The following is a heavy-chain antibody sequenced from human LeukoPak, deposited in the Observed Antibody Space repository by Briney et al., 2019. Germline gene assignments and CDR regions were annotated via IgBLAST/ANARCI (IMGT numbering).Heavy chain of an antibody. CDR3: ARGWVPSDFTMN. J-gene: IGHJ3*01. CDR1: GFTFSSYW. D-gene: IGHD3-22*01. CDR2: INSDGSST. V-gene: IGHV3-74*01. Sequence: PGGPLRLSCAASGFTFSSYWMHWVRQAPGKGLVWVSRINSDGSSTEYAASVKGRFTISRDNAKNTLYLQMNSLTTADTAVYYCARGWVPSDFTMNWGQGTMVTASS.